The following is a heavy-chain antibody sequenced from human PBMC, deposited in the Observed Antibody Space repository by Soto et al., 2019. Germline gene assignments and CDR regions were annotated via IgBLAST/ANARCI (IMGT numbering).Heavy chain of an antibody. D-gene: IGHD3-3*01. CDR2: AYSLGRP. V-gene: IGHV4-59*01. J-gene: IGHJ5*02. CDR1: GGSLSPYY. Sequence: PSEALSLTCAVSGGSLSPYYWNWIRQPLGKKLEWIGYAYSLGRPNYNPSLKRRVTMSLDTSKNQFSLELTSVTAADTAVYYCARGGRVESCIMFDPWGQGIRVTVSS. CDR3: ARGGRVESCIMFDP.